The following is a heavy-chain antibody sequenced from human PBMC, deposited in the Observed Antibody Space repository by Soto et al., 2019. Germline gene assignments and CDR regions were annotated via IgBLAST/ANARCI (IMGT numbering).Heavy chain of an antibody. CDR2: INHSGST. Sequence: TLSLTCAVYGGSFSGYYWSWIRQPPGKGLEWIGEINHSGSTNYNPSLKSRVTISVDTSKNQFSLKLSSVTAADTAVYYCAREDLGSAWYTVYSGQGTLVTVSS. V-gene: IGHV4-34*09. CDR1: GGSFSGYY. D-gene: IGHD6-19*01. CDR3: AREDLGSAWYTVY. J-gene: IGHJ4*02.